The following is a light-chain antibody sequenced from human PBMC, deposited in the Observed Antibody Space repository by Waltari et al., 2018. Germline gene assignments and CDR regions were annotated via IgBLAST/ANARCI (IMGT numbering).Light chain of an antibody. Sequence: DIRMTQSPPSLSASVGDRVTITCRASQNISSFLNWYQLKQGEAPKVLIYDASTLQNGVPSSFSGSGSGTDFTHTISRLQPQDFVTYYCQPSVSLPYPFGQGPTL. CDR1: QNISSF. CDR3: QPSVSLPYP. CDR2: DAS. V-gene: IGKV1-39*01. J-gene: IGKJ2*01.